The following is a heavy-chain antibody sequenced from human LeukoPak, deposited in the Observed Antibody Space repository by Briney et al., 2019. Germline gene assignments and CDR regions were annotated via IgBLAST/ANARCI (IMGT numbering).Heavy chain of an antibody. CDR3: ARDLTWIGAVITETYCFDY. D-gene: IGHD6-25*01. J-gene: IGHJ4*02. Sequence: GGSLRLSCAASGFPFSSYVMSWARQAPRRGLEWVSTIAADSTTYYAVSVKGRFTISRDNSKNTLTLYMESLGPEDTAVYFCARDLTWIGAVITETYCFDYWGQGTLVTVSA. CDR2: IAADSTT. V-gene: IGHV3-23*01. CDR1: GFPFSSYV.